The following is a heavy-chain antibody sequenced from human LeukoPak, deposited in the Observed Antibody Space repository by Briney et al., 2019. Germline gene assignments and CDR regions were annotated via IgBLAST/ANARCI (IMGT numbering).Heavy chain of an antibody. Sequence: GGSLRLSCAASGFTFSSYIMNWVRQAPGKGLEWISSISSSSSYIYNADSVKGRFTISRDNSKNSLYLQMNSLRAEDTGVYYCDSVPFVVISSYSHMDVWGKGTPVTISS. J-gene: IGHJ6*03. D-gene: IGHD3-22*01. CDR3: DSVPFVVISSYSHMDV. CDR1: GFTFSSYI. CDR2: ISSSSSYI. V-gene: IGHV3-21*01.